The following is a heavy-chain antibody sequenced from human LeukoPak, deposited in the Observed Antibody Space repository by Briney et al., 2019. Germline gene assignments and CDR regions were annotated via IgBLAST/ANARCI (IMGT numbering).Heavy chain of an antibody. D-gene: IGHD3-22*01. Sequence: SETLSLTCTVSGGSISIYYWSWIRQPPGKGLEWIGYIYYSGSTNYNPSLKSRVTISVDTSKNQFSLKLSSVTAADTAVYYCARQWYDSSGWYFDYWGQGTLVTVSS. CDR3: ARQWYDSSGWYFDY. CDR2: IYYSGST. V-gene: IGHV4-59*08. J-gene: IGHJ4*02. CDR1: GGSISIYY.